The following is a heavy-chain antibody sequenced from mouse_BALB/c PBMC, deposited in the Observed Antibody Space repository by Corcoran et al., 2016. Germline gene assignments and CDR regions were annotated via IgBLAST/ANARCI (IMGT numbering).Heavy chain of an antibody. CDR2: INTYTGEP. CDR3: ASPLRLRAMDY. V-gene: IGHV9-3-1*01. D-gene: IGHD1-2*01. CDR1: GYTFTNYG. Sequence: QIQLVQSGPELKKPGETVKISCKASGYTFTNYGMNWVKQAPGKGLKWMGWINTYTGEPTYADDFKGRFAFSLETSASTAYLQINNLKNEDTATYFCASPLRLRAMDYWGQGTSVTVSS. J-gene: IGHJ4*01.